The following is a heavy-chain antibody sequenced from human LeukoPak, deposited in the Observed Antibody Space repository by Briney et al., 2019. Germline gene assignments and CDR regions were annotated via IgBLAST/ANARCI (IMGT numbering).Heavy chain of an antibody. CDR3: ARELSTSSTAFDM. V-gene: IGHV4-61*08. D-gene: IGHD6-6*01. J-gene: IGHJ3*02. CDR2: INEKRGSK. Sequence: PSETLSLTCAVSGGSISSGGYYWSWIRLPPGKGLEWIGEINEKRGSKNYNPSLKSRVTISVDTSKNQFSLKLSSVTAADTAVYYCARELSTSSTAFDMWGQGTMVTVSS. CDR1: GGSISSGGYY.